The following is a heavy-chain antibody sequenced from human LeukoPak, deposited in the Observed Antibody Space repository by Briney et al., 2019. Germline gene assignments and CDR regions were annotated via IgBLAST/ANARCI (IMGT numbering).Heavy chain of an antibody. CDR3: ARDFLGYCSSTSCPPYYGMDV. CDR1: GGSISSYY. D-gene: IGHD2-2*01. CDR2: IYYSGST. J-gene: IGHJ6*02. Sequence: SETLSLTCTVSGGSISSYYWSWIRQPPGKGLEWIGYIYYSGSTNYNPSLESRVTISVDTSKNQFSLKLSSVTAADTAVYYCARDFLGYCSSTSCPPYYGMDVWGQGTTVTVSS. V-gene: IGHV4-59*01.